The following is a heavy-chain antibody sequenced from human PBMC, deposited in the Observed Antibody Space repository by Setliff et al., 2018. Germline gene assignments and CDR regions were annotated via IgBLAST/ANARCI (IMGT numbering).Heavy chain of an antibody. CDR3: ARDRFYNSWSGTSITAPHDAFDI. CDR2: MNPNSGRT. D-gene: IGHD3-3*01. CDR1: GGTFNSYA. J-gene: IGHJ3*02. Sequence: GASVKVSCKASGGTFNSYAISWVRQAPGQGLEWMGWMNPNSGRTGYPQKFQGKATMTRDTSTSTVYMEVSSLRSEDTAVYFCARDRFYNSWSGTSITAPHDAFDIWGQGTMVTVSS. V-gene: IGHV1-8*02.